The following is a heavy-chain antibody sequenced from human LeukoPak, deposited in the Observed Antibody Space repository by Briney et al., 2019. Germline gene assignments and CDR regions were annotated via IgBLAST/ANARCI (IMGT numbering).Heavy chain of an antibody. V-gene: IGHV4-59*12. CDR3: ARDGRSDYYYDSSGNFDY. CDR2: IYYSGST. J-gene: IGHJ4*02. CDR1: GGSISSYY. Sequence: PSETPSLTCTVSGGSISSYYWSWIRQPPGKGLEWIGYIYYSGSTNYNPSLKSRVTISVDTSKNQFSLKLSSVTAADTAVYYCARDGRSDYYYDSSGNFDYWGQGTLVTVSS. D-gene: IGHD3-22*01.